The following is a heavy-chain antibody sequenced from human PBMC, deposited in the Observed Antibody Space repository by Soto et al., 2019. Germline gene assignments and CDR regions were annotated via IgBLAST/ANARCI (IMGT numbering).Heavy chain of an antibody. CDR3: VSWGGSSY. CDR1: GFTFNTSW. CDR2: MNQHGSEK. D-gene: IGHD3-16*01. J-gene: IGHJ4*02. Sequence: EVQLVESGGGLVQPGGSLRLSCAASGFTFNTSWMSWVRRAPGKGLEWVAHMNQHGSEKYYVDSVKGRFTISGEDAKNSLYLQMNSMGAEDTAVYYCVSWGGSSYWGQGSLVSVSS. V-gene: IGHV3-7*05.